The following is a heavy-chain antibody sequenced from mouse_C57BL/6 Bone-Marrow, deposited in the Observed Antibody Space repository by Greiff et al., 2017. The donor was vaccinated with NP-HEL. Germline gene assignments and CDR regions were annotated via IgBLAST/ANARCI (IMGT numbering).Heavy chain of an antibody. J-gene: IGHJ2*01. CDR3: ARNLDWAFDY. V-gene: IGHV5-17*01. CDR2: ISSGSSTI. D-gene: IGHD4-1*01. CDR1: GFTFSDYG. Sequence: EVQVVESGGGLVKPGGSLKLSCAASGFTFSDYGMHWVRQAPEKGLEWVAYISSGSSTIYYADTVKGRCTISRDNAKNTLFLQMTSLRSEDTAMYYCARNLDWAFDYWGQGTTLTVSS.